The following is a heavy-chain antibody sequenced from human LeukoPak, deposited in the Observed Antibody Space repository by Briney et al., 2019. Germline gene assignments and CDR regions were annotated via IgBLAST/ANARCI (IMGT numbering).Heavy chain of an antibody. Sequence: KSGGSLRLSCAASGFTFSDYYMSWIRQAPGKGLEWVSYISSSGSTIYYADSVKGRFTISRDNAKNSLYLQTNSLRAEDTAVYYCARDGYCSGGSCYSGGTSPIDYWGQGTLVTVSS. V-gene: IGHV3-11*04. J-gene: IGHJ4*02. CDR1: GFTFSDYY. D-gene: IGHD2-15*01. CDR2: ISSSGSTI. CDR3: ARDGYCSGGSCYSGGTSPIDY.